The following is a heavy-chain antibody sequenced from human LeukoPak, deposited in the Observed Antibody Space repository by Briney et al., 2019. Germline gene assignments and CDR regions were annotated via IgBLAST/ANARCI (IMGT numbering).Heavy chain of an antibody. CDR2: IYPGDSDT. J-gene: IGHJ3*02. CDR3: VRPPFI. Sequence: GESLKISCKGLVYSFSTNWIGWVRQMPGKGLEWMGIIYPGDSDTRYSPSFQGQVTISADKSISTAYLQWSSLKASDTAMYYCVRPPFIWGQGTMVIVSS. CDR1: VYSFSTNW. V-gene: IGHV5-51*01.